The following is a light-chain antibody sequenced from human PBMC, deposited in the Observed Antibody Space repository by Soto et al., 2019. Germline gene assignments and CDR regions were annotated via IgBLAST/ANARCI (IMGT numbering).Light chain of an antibody. CDR1: QTISSW. J-gene: IGKJ5*01. V-gene: IGKV1-5*01. CDR3: HSRA. Sequence: DIQMTQSPSTLSGSLGDRVTITCRASQTISSWLAWYQQKPVKAPKLLIYDTSNLETGVPSMFSGSGSETEFTLTISRLQPDDFATYFCHSRAFGQGTRLEIK. CDR2: DTS.